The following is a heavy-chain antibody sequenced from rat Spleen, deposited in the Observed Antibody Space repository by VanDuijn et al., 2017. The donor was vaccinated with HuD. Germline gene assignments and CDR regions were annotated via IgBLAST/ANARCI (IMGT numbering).Heavy chain of an antibody. CDR1: GFSLINYN. CDR2: IWTNGNT. J-gene: IGHJ2*01. Sequence: QVQLKESGPGLVQPSQTLSLTCTVSGFSLINYNMHWVRQPTGKGLEWMGVIWTNGNTDYNSALRSRLSISRDTSKSQVFLKMNSLQTEDIATYYCARGFGFYTGDYFDYWGQGVMVTVSS. V-gene: IGHV2-30*01. D-gene: IGHD4-3*01. CDR3: ARGFGFYTGDYFDY.